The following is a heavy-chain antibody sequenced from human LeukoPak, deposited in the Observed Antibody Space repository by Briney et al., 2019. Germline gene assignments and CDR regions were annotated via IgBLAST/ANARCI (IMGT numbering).Heavy chain of an antibody. Sequence: SETLSLTCTVSGGSSSSYYWSWIRQPPGKGLEWIGYIYYSGSTNYNPPLRPRVTISVDTSRNQFSLQLNSVTAADTAVYYCARTTAGPPYYYMDVWGKGTTVTVSS. CDR1: GGSSSSYY. D-gene: IGHD1-1*01. CDR3: ARTTAGPPYYYMDV. V-gene: IGHV4-59*01. J-gene: IGHJ6*03. CDR2: IYYSGST.